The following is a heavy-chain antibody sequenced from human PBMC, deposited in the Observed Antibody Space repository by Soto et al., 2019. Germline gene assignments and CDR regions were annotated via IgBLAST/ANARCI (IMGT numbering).Heavy chain of an antibody. CDR1: GFTFSSYG. D-gene: IGHD2-15*01. J-gene: IGHJ6*02. Sequence: GGSLRLSCAASGFTFSSYGMHWVRQALGKGLEWVAVISYDGSNKYYADSVKGRFTISRDNSKNTLYLQMNSLRAEDTAVYYCAKDPEAATTDYYYYYGMDVWGQGTTVTVSS. CDR3: AKDPEAATTDYYYYYGMDV. V-gene: IGHV3-30*18. CDR2: ISYDGSNK.